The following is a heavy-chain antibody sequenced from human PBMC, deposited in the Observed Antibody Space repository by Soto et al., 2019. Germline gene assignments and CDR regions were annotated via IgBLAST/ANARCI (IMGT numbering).Heavy chain of an antibody. Sequence: QVQLVQSGAEVKKPGSSVKVSCKASGGTFSSYTISWVRQAPGQGLEWMGRIVPILGIANYAQKFQGRVTITADKSTSTAYMELSSLRSEDTAVYYCARVDFDSSIDYWGQGTLVTVSS. D-gene: IGHD3-22*01. J-gene: IGHJ4*02. CDR2: IVPILGIA. CDR3: ARVDFDSSIDY. CDR1: GGTFSSYT. V-gene: IGHV1-69*02.